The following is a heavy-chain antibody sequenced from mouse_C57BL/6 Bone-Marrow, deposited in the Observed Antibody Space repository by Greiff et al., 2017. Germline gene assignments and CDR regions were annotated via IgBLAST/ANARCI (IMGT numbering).Heavy chain of an antibody. CDR3: AREDYYGSRRGYFDV. D-gene: IGHD1-1*01. J-gene: IGHJ1*03. CDR2: IDPSDSYT. V-gene: IGHV1-69*01. CDR1: GYTFTSYW. Sequence: QVQLKQPGAELVMPGASVKLSCKASGYTFTSYWMHWVKQRPGQGLEWIGEIDPSDSYTNYNQKFKGKSTLTVDKSSSTAYMQLSSLTSEDSAVYYCAREDYYGSRRGYFDVWGTGTTVTVSS.